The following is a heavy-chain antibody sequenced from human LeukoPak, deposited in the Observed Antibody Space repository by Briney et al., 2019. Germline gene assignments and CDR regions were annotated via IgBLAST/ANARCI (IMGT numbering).Heavy chain of an antibody. CDR3: ARGSSAALRFLEWLFLDY. CDR2: INSDGTTT. Sequence: PGGSLRLSCAASGFTFSSYAMHWVRQAPGKGLAWVSRINSDGTTTGYADSVKGRFTISRDNAKNTLYLQMNSLRDEDTAVYYCARGSSAALRFLEWLFLDYWGQGNLVTVSS. V-gene: IGHV3-74*01. CDR1: GFTFSSYA. D-gene: IGHD3-3*01. J-gene: IGHJ4*02.